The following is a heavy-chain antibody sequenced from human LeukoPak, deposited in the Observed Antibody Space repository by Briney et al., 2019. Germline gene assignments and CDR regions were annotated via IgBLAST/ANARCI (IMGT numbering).Heavy chain of an antibody. CDR3: ARWYYYDTSGYYHGFDY. CDR1: GFTFSGYW. V-gene: IGHV3-7*01. J-gene: IGHJ4*02. CDR2: IKQDGSEK. Sequence: GGSLRLSCAASGFTFSGYWMSWVRQAPGKGLEWVANIKQDGSEKYYVDSVKGRLTISRDNAKNSLYLQMNSLRAEDTAVYYCARWYYYDTSGYYHGFDYWGQGTLVTVSS. D-gene: IGHD3-22*01.